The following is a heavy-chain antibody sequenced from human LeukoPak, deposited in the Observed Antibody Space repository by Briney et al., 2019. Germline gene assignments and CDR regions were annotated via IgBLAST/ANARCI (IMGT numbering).Heavy chain of an antibody. CDR1: GFTFDDYA. J-gene: IGHJ2*01. CDR3: AKVEGDFGYGAKGLSGYWYFDL. CDR2: ISWNSGSI. Sequence: GRSLRLSCAASGFTFDDYAMHWVRQAPGKGLEWVSGISWNSGSIGYADSVKGRFTISRDNAKNSLYLQMNSLRAEDTALYYCAKVEGDFGYGAKGLSGYWYFDLWGRGTLVTVSS. V-gene: IGHV3-9*01. D-gene: IGHD4-17*01.